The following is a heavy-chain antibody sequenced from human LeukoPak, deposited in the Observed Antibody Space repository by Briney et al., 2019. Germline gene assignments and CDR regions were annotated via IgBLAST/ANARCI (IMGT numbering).Heavy chain of an antibody. V-gene: IGHV1-69*10. CDR2: IIPILGIA. D-gene: IGHD2-21*02. J-gene: IGHJ3*02. CDR3: ARAREPYCGGDCYDAFDI. Sequence: SVKVSCKASGGTFSSYAISWVRQAPGQGLEWMGGIIPILGIANYAQKFQGRVTITADKSTSTAYMELSSLRSEDTAVYYCARAREPYCGGDCYDAFDIWGQGTMVTVSS. CDR1: GGTFSSYA.